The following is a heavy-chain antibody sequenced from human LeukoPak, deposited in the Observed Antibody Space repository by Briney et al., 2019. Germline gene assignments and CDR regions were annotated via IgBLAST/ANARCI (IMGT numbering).Heavy chain of an antibody. CDR1: GGSISSSSYY. CDR2: IYYSGST. V-gene: IGHV4-39*07. J-gene: IGHJ5*02. CDR3: ARSSRGGAVAGTIGWFDP. Sequence: PSETLSLTCTVSGGSISSSSYYWGWIRQPPGKGLEWIGSIYYSGSTYYNPSLKSRVTISVDTSKNQFSLKLSSVTAADTAVYYCARSSRGGAVAGTIGWFDPWGQGTLVTVSS. D-gene: IGHD6-19*01.